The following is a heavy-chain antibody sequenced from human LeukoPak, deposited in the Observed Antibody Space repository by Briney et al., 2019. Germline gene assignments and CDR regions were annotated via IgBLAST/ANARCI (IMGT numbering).Heavy chain of an antibody. CDR2: INPNSGGT. CDR1: GYTFTGYY. CDR3: ARDPRYCSSTSCYIGDAFDI. V-gene: IGHV1-2*02. Sequence: ASVTVSCKASGYTFTGYYMHWVRQAPGQGLEWMGWINPNSGGTNYAQKFQGRVTMTRDTSISTAYMELSRLRSDDTAVYYCARDPRYCSSTSCYIGDAFDIWGQGTMVTVSS. D-gene: IGHD2-2*02. J-gene: IGHJ3*02.